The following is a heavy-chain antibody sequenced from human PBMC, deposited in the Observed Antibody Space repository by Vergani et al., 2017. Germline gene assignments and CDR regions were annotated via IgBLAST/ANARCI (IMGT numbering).Heavy chain of an antibody. J-gene: IGHJ4*02. CDR3: ARDMYYYXSSGPSGGGRLFDY. CDR1: GYTFTSYY. V-gene: IGHV1-46*03. Sequence: QVQLVQSGAEVKKPGASVKVSCKASGYTFTSYYMHWVRQAPGQGLEWMGIINPSGGSTSYAQKFQGRVTMTRDTSTSTVYMELSSLRSEDTAVYYCARDMYYYXSSGPSGGGRLFDYWGQGTLVTVSS. CDR2: INPSGGST. D-gene: IGHD3-22*01.